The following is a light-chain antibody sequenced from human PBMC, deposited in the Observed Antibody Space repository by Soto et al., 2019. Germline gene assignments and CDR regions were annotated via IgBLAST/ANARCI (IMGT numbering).Light chain of an antibody. J-gene: IGLJ2*01. Sequence: SVLTQPASVSGSPGQSITISCTGTSSDVGGYNYVSWYQQHPGKAPKLMIYEVSKRPSGVPDRFSGSKSGNTASLTVSGLQAEDEADYYCSSYAGSNNLVFGGGTKVTVL. CDR2: EVS. CDR1: SSDVGGYNY. CDR3: SSYAGSNNLV. V-gene: IGLV2-8*01.